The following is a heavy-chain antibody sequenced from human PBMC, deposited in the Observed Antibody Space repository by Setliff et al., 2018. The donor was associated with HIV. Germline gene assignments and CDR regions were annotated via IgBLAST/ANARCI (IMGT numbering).Heavy chain of an antibody. V-gene: IGHV1-18*01. CDR1: GYTFISYG. CDR3: AREGLWFGDRGFYMDV. J-gene: IGHJ6*04. CDR2: ISVKKCNT. D-gene: IGHD3-10*01. Sequence: ASVKVSCKASGYTFISYGVSWVRQAPGQGLEWMGWISVKKCNTNYAQKFQGRVTMTTDTSTSTAYMELSSLTSDDTAVYYCAREGLWFGDRGFYMDVWGKGTAVTVSS.